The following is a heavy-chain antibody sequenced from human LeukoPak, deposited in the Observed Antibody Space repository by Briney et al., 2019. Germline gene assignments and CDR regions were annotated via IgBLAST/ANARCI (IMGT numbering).Heavy chain of an antibody. CDR2: IYYSGST. CDR1: GGSISSYY. CDR3: ARAYSSGWPVRSYYFHY. D-gene: IGHD6-19*01. V-gene: IGHV4-59*01. J-gene: IGHJ4*02. Sequence: SETLSLTCTVSGGSISSYYWSWIRRPPGKGLEWIGYIYYSGSTNYNPSLKSRVTISVDTSKNQFSLKLSSVTAADTAVSYCARAYSSGWPVRSYYFHYWGQGTLVTVSS.